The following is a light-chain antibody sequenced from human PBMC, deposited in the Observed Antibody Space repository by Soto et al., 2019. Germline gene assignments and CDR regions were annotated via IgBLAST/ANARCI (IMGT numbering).Light chain of an antibody. CDR3: VLYMGRGSYV. Sequence: QTVVTQEPSFSVSPGGTVTLTCGLSSASVSTSYYASWYQQTPGQDPRTLISTKNTRSSAVPHLFSGSILGNKAALTITGGETDDECDYYCVLYMGRGSYVFGTGTKVTVL. V-gene: IGLV8-61*01. J-gene: IGLJ1*01. CDR2: TKN. CDR1: SASVSTSYY.